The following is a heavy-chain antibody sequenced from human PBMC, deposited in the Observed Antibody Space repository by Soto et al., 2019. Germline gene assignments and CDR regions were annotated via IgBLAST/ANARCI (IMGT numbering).Heavy chain of an antibody. Sequence: QVQLVQSGAEVKKPGASVKVSCKASGYTFTGYYMHWVRQAPGQGLEWMGWINPNSGGTNYAKKFQGRVTMTRDTTINTAYMELSRLRSDDTAVYYCARALCSSTSCYTVYYYYGMDVWGQGTTVTVSS. CDR3: ARALCSSTSCYTVYYYYGMDV. V-gene: IGHV1-2*02. CDR2: INPNSGGT. CDR1: GYTFTGYY. J-gene: IGHJ6*02. D-gene: IGHD2-2*02.